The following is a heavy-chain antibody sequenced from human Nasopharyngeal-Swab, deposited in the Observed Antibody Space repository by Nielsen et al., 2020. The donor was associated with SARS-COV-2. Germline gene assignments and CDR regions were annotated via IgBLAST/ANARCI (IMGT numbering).Heavy chain of an antibody. Sequence: GGSLRLSCAASGFTFSIFGMHWVRQAPGKGLEWVAFIAHDASNEYYGDSVKGRFSISRDSSKNTLYLQMDSLRGEDTAVYYCARDAPAHYGAFYWGRGTLVTVFS. CDR1: GFTFSIFG. CDR2: IAHDASNE. CDR3: ARDAPAHYGAFY. D-gene: IGHD4-17*01. J-gene: IGHJ4*02. V-gene: IGHV3-30*03.